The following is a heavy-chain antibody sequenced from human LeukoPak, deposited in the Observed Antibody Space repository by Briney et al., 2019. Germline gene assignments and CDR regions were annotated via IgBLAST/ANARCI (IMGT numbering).Heavy chain of an antibody. Sequence: ASVKVSCKASGYTFTSYAMHWVRQAPGQRLEWMGWINAGNGNTKYSQEFQGRVTTTEDTSTDTAYMELSSLRSEDTAVYYCATRGYSYGLFDYWGQGTLVTVSS. V-gene: IGHV1-3*03. D-gene: IGHD5-18*01. CDR3: ATRGYSYGLFDY. CDR1: GYTFTSYA. CDR2: INAGNGNT. J-gene: IGHJ4*02.